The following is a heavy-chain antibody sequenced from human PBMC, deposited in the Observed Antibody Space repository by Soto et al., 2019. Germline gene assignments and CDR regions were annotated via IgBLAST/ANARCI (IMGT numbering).Heavy chain of an antibody. CDR1: GFTFSNYT. J-gene: IGHJ4*02. V-gene: IGHV3-30*04. D-gene: IGHD3-10*01. CDR2: ISYDEIDK. CDR3: AGRSGSSDF. Sequence: GGSLRLSCAASGFTFSNYTMHWVRQAPGKGLEWVALISYDEIDKYFADAVKGRFTISRDNSKNTLYLQMDSLRAEDTAVYYCAGRSGSSDFWGRGTLVTGPS.